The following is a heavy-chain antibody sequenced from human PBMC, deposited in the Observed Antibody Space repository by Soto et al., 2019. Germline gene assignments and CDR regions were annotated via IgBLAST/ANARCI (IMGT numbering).Heavy chain of an antibody. CDR2: INPNSGGP. J-gene: IGHJ4*02. CDR1: EYAVKGNY. Sequence: AMVSYKASEYAVKGNYIHRGGRRTGQKHDWMGWINPNSGGPNYAQKFQGRVTMTRDTSSSTAYMELSRLRSDDTAVYYCARELAGANSDFDYRGQATLV. V-gene: IGHV1-2*02. D-gene: IGHD1-26*01. CDR3: ARELAGANSDFDY.